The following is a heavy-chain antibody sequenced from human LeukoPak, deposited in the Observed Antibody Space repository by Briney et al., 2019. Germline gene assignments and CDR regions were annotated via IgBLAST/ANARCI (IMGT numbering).Heavy chain of an antibody. D-gene: IGHD5-18*01. CDR2: ISPSAGSA. J-gene: IGHJ5*02. Sequence: ASVTVSCKASGYTFTNYYIHWVRQARGQGLEWMGIISPSAGSAVYAQKFQGRVTMTRDTSTSTVYMELSSLRSEDTAVYYCARVGYSYGYGPGSWFDPWGQGTLVTVSS. CDR3: ARVGYSYGYGPGSWFDP. CDR1: GYTFTNYY. V-gene: IGHV1-46*01.